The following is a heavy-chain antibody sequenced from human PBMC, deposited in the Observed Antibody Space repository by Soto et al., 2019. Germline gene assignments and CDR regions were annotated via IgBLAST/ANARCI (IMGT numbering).Heavy chain of an antibody. CDR3: ARGGGVGVAGSAAFDM. J-gene: IGHJ3*02. D-gene: IGHD3-3*01. V-gene: IGHV1-2*02. CDR2: INPATGAA. CDR1: GYPVTAYY. Sequence: QLHLVQSGAVVKKPGASVTVSCSASGYPVTAYYMHWVRQAPGRGLEWMGGINPATGAAKYTQTFQVRVTMARDTSTSTVFMELSGLTSEDTAVFYCARGGGVGVAGSAAFDMWGQGTVVTVSS.